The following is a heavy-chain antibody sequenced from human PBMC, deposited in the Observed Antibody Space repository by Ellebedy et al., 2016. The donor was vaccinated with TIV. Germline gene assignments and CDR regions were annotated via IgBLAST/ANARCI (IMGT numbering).Heavy chain of an antibody. V-gene: IGHV3-23*01. CDR1: GFTFSSYA. J-gene: IGHJ4*02. D-gene: IGHD3-22*01. CDR2: ISNTGSRT. Sequence: PGGSLRLSCAASGFTFSSYAMSWVRQAPGKGLEWVSTISNTGSRTYYADSVEGRFIISRDNSKKTLYLQMNSLRAEDTAVYYCAKGRGGGSDSSAPRYYFDYWGLGTLSPSPQ. CDR3: AKGRGGGSDSSAPRYYFDY.